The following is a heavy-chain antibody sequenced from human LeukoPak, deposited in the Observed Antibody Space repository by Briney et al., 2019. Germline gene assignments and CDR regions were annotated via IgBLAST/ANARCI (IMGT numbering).Heavy chain of an antibody. J-gene: IGHJ4*02. CDR3: ASLRLGELSFLYYFDY. D-gene: IGHD3-16*02. CDR1: GGTFSSYA. V-gene: IGHV1-69*13. Sequence: ASVKVSCKASGGTFSSYAISWVRQAPGQGLEWMGGIIPIFGTANYAQKFQGRVTITADESTSTAYMELSSLRSEDTAVYYCASLRLGELSFLYYFDYWGQGTLVTVSS. CDR2: IIPIFGTA.